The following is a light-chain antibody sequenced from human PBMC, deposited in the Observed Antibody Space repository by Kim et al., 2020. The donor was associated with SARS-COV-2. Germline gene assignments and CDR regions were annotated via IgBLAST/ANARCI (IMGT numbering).Light chain of an antibody. CDR3: QTWGTGV. V-gene: IGLV4-69*01. J-gene: IGLJ3*02. CDR2: VNSDGSH. Sequence: LGASVKNAGTLSSGDSREDSAWHQQQPEKGPGYLMKVNSDGSHSKGDGIPGRVSGSSSGAERYLTISSLKSEDEADCYCQTWGTGVFGGGTQLTV. CDR1: SGDSRED.